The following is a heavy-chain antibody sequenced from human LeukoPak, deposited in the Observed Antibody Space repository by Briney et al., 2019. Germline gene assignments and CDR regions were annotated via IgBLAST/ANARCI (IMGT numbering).Heavy chain of an antibody. V-gene: IGHV4-59*01. CDR3: ARDRGEQHLLFYMDV. CDR2: IYYSGST. J-gene: IGHJ6*03. D-gene: IGHD3-10*01. CDR1: GGSISSYY. Sequence: PSETLSLTCTVSGGSISSYYWSWIRQPPGKGLEWIGYIYYSGSTSYNPSLKSRVTISVDTSKNQLSLKLSSVTAADTAVYYCARDRGEQHLLFYMDVWGKGTTVTVSS.